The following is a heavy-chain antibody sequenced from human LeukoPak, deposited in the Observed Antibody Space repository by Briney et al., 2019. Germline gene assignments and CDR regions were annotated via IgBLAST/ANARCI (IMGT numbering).Heavy chain of an antibody. Sequence: SETLSLTCTVSGGSISSYYWSWIRQPPGKGLEWIGYIYYSGSTNYNPSLKSRVTISVDTSKNQFSLKLSSVTAADTAVYYCARNPTVVTPGSWGQGTLVTVSS. CDR1: GGSISSYY. CDR3: ARNPTVVTPGS. V-gene: IGHV4-59*01. D-gene: IGHD4-23*01. CDR2: IYYSGST. J-gene: IGHJ5*02.